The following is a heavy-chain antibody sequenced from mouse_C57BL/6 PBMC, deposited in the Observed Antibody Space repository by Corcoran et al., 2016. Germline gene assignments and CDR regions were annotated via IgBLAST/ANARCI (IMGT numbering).Heavy chain of an antibody. CDR1: GYTFTDYY. V-gene: IGHV1-26*01. D-gene: IGHD1-1*01. CDR2: INPNNGGT. J-gene: IGHJ2*01. Sequence: EVQLQQSGPELVKPGASVKISCKASGYTFTDYYMNWVKQSHGKSLEWIGDINPNNGGTSYNQKFKGKATLTVDKSSSTAYMELRSLTSEDSAVYYCARELLLRVPDYWGEGTTLTVSS. CDR3: ARELLLRVPDY.